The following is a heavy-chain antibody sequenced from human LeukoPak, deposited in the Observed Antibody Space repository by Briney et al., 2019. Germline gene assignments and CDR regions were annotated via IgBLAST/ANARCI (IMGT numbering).Heavy chain of an antibody. Sequence: SETLSLTCTVSGDSVSTYYWSWIRQPPGKGLEWTGYIYYSGSTKYNPSLKSRVTISVDTSKNQFSLNLSSVTAADTAVYYCARVPYCSSTSCYDPYFDSWGQGTLVTVSS. CDR3: ARVPYCSSTSCYDPYFDS. D-gene: IGHD2-2*01. J-gene: IGHJ4*02. CDR1: GDSVSTYY. CDR2: IYYSGST. V-gene: IGHV4-59*02.